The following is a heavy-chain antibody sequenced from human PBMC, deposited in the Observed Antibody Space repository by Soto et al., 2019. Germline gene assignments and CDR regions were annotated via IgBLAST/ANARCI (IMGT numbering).Heavy chain of an antibody. CDR3: ARGVGYSSSWYGY. CDR2: INHSGST. CDR1: GGSFSGYY. J-gene: IGHJ4*02. V-gene: IGHV4-34*01. D-gene: IGHD6-13*01. Sequence: PSEILSLTCAVYGGSFSGYYWSWIRQPPGKGLEWIGEINHSGSTNYNPSLKSRVTISVDTSKNQFSLKLSSVAAADTAVYYCARGVGYSSSWYGYWGQGTLVTVSS.